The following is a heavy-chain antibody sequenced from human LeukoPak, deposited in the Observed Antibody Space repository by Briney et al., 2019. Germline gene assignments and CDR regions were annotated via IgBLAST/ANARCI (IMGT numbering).Heavy chain of an antibody. Sequence: SVKVSCKASGGTFSSYAISWVRQAPGQGLEWMGRTIPIFGTANYAQKFQGRVTITADKSTSTAYMELSSLRSEDTAVYYCARDAPLAYCGGDCYEAFDIWGQGTMVTVSS. V-gene: IGHV1-69*06. J-gene: IGHJ3*02. D-gene: IGHD2-21*02. CDR2: TIPIFGTA. CDR3: ARDAPLAYCGGDCYEAFDI. CDR1: GGTFSSYA.